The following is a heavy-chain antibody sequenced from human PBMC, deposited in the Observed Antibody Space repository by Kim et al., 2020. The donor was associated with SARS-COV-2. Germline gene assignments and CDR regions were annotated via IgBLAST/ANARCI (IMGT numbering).Heavy chain of an antibody. Sequence: GGSLRLSCAASVFTFSSYAMYWVRQAPGKGLEWVAVISHDGSNKYYADSVKGRFTISRDNSKNTLYLQMNSLRAEDTAVYYCARGDGGYRVYFDYWGQGTLVTVSS. CDR3: ARGDGGYRVYFDY. CDR1: VFTFSSYA. J-gene: IGHJ4*02. D-gene: IGHD5-12*01. CDR2: ISHDGSNK. V-gene: IGHV3-30-3*01.